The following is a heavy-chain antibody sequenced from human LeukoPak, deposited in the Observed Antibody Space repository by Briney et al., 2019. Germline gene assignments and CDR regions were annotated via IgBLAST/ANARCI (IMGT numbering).Heavy chain of an antibody. CDR2: IIPIFGTA. D-gene: IGHD3-22*01. J-gene: IGHJ4*02. Sequence: SVKVSCKASGGTFSSYAISWVRQAPGQGLEWMGGIIPIFGTANYAQKFQGRVTITADDSTSTAYMEMSSLRSEDTAVYYCARGHSSSFYYYFDYWGQGTLVTVSS. CDR1: GGTFSSYA. CDR3: ARGHSSSFYYYFDY. V-gene: IGHV1-69*13.